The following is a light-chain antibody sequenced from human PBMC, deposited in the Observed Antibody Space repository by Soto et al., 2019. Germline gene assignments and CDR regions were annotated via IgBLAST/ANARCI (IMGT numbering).Light chain of an antibody. Sequence: DIQMTQSPSTLYASVGDRVTITCRASQSVNRWLAWYQQKPGKAPKLLIYEASSLESGVPSRFGGSGSGTEFTLTISSLQPDYVAIYYCQQYNSYSWTFGQGTKVEIK. J-gene: IGKJ1*01. CDR3: QQYNSYSWT. V-gene: IGKV1-5*03. CDR2: EAS. CDR1: QSVNRW.